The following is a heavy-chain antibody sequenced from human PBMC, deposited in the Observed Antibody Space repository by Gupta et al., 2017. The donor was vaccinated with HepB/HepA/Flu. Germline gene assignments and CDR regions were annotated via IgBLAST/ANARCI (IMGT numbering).Heavy chain of an antibody. J-gene: IGHJ5*02. Sequence: QVQLVQSGAEVKKPGASVKVSCKASGYTFTSYAMHWVRQAPGQRLEWMGWINAGNGNTKYSQKFQGRVTITRDTSASTAYMELSSLRSEDTAVYYCARDGQDIVVVPAAMWGQNWFDPWGQGTLVTVSS. CDR2: INAGNGNT. D-gene: IGHD2-2*01. V-gene: IGHV1-3*01. CDR1: GYTFTSYA. CDR3: ARDGQDIVVVPAAMWGQNWFDP.